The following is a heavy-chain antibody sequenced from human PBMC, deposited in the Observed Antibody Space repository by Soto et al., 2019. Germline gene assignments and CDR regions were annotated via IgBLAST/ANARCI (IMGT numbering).Heavy chain of an antibody. CDR3: TSDYGSGSWVGAFDI. Sequence: GGSLRLSCAASGFTFSGSAMHWVRQASGKGLEWVGRIRSKANSYATAYAASVKGRFTISRDDSKNTAYLQMNSLKTEDTAVYYCTSDYGSGSWVGAFDIWGQGTMVTVSS. J-gene: IGHJ3*02. V-gene: IGHV3-73*01. CDR1: GFTFSGSA. CDR2: IRSKANSYAT. D-gene: IGHD3-10*01.